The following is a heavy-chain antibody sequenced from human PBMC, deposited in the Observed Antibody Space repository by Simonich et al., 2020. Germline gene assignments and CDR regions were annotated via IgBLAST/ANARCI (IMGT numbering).Heavy chain of an antibody. J-gene: IGHJ3*02. D-gene: IGHD6-13*01. CDR2: IYYSGSN. CDR3: ARHAGFAFDI. CDR1: GGSISSSSYY. Sequence: QLQLQESGPGLVKPSETLSLTCTVSGGSISSSSYYWGWIRQPPGKGLEWIGGIYYSGSNYYNPSLRSRVTMSVDTSKSQFSLKLSSVTAADTAVYYCARHAGFAFDIWGQGTMVTVSS. V-gene: IGHV4-39*01.